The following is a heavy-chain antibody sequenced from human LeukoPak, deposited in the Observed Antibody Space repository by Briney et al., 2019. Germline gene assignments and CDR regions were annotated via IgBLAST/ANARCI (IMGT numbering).Heavy chain of an antibody. CDR3: ARSDFDY. J-gene: IGHJ4*02. Sequence: SETLSLTCVVSGYSISSGYYWAWIRPPPGKGLEWIGSFYHSGSTYYNPSLESRVTISADTSKNQFSLNLSSVTAADTAIYYCARSDFDYWGQGTLVTVS. CDR1: GYSISSGYY. CDR2: FYHSGST. V-gene: IGHV4-38-2*01.